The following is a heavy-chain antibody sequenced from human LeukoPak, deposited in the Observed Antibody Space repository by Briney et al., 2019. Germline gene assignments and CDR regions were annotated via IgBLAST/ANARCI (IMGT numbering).Heavy chain of an antibody. CDR2: ISYDGSNK. Sequence: PGRSLRLSCAASGFTFSSYAMHWVRQAPGKGLEWVAVISYDGSNKYYADSVKGRFTISRANSKNTLYLQMNSLRAEDTAVYYCAGATVTKGAALDIWGQGTMVTVSS. CDR1: GFTFSSYA. CDR3: AGATVTKGAALDI. J-gene: IGHJ3*02. V-gene: IGHV3-30-3*01. D-gene: IGHD4-17*01.